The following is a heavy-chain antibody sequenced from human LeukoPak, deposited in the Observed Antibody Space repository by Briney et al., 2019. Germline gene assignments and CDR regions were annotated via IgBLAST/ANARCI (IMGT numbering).Heavy chain of an antibody. CDR3: ARPPAP. Sequence: ISXSSYYWGWIXQPPGKGLEWIGSIYYSGSTYYNPSLKSRVTISVDTSKNQFSLKLSSVTAADTAVYYCARPPAPWGQGTLVTVSS. CDR1: ISXSSYY. V-gene: IGHV4-39*01. CDR2: IYYSGST. J-gene: IGHJ5*02.